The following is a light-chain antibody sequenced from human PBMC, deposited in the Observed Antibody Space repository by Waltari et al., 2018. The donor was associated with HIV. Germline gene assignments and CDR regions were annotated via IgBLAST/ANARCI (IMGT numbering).Light chain of an antibody. V-gene: IGLV3-1*01. CDR1: QLGSEY. J-gene: IGLJ2*01. CDR2: QHA. CDR3: QAGDFITAV. Sequence: SFDLTQPPSVSVSPGQTAIITCSGDQLGSEYTSWYQQRPGQSPVLVLYQHAKRPSGIPGRFSGSKAGKTATLTIRGTQPIDEGDYYWQAGDFITAVFGGGTKLTVL.